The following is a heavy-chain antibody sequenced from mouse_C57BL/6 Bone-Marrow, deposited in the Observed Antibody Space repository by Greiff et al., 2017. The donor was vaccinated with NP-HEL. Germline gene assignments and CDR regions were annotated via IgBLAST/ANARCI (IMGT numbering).Heavy chain of an antibody. D-gene: IGHD1-1*01. Sequence: VQLQQSGPELVRPGASVKISCKAPGYTFTSHWMQWVRQRPGQGLEWIGEIFPGGGGTYYNEKFKGKATLTVDTSSSTAYMQLSSLQSEDSAVLFCARPLSGSSLNYWGQGTTPTVSS. CDR2: IFPGGGGT. V-gene: IGHV1-56*01. CDR1: GYTFTSHW. CDR3: ARPLSGSSLNY. J-gene: IGHJ2*01.